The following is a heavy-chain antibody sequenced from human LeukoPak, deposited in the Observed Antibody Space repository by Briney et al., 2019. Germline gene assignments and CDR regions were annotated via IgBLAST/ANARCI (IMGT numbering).Heavy chain of an antibody. CDR3: ASSGLEGNGWFDP. CDR1: GGSISSYY. CDR2: IYNTGST. D-gene: IGHD2-15*01. J-gene: IGHJ5*02. V-gene: IGHV4-59*08. Sequence: SETLSLTCTVSGGSISSYYWSWIRQPPGKGLEWIGYIYNTGSTNYNPSLKSRVTISVDTSKNQFSLKLSSVTAADTAVYYCASSGLEGNGWFDPWGQGTLVTVSS.